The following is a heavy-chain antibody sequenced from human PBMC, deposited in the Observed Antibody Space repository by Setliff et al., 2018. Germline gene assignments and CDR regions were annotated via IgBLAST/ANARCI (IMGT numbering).Heavy chain of an antibody. Sequence: PSETLSLTCNVSGGSIRSYYWSWIRQPPGKGPEWIGYMYYSGTTNYNPSLKSRATISVDTSKNQSSLNLSSVTAADTALYYCARTSTGRYFDLWGRGTLVTVS. J-gene: IGHJ2*01. CDR2: MYYSGTT. CDR1: GGSIRSYY. V-gene: IGHV4-59*08. D-gene: IGHD2-2*01. CDR3: ARTSTGRYFDL.